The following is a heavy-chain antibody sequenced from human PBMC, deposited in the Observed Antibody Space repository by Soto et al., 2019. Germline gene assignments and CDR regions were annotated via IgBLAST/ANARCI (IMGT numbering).Heavy chain of an antibody. CDR1: GGSFRNYY. D-gene: IGHD3-10*01. V-gene: IGHV4-34*01. J-gene: IGHJ5*02. Sequence: PSETLSLTCGVYGGSFRNYYWIWVRQPPGKGLEWIGEVNHSGEATYNPSLQSRITISLDTSSNQFSLKMTSVTAADTAMYFCTREERFPRYWFDPWGQGTQVTVSS. CDR2: VNHSGEA. CDR3: TREERFPRYWFDP.